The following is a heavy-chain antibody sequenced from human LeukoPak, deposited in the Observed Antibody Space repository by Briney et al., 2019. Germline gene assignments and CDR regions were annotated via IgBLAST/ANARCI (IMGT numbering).Heavy chain of an antibody. V-gene: IGHV3-23*01. CDR2: ISGSGGST. J-gene: IGHJ4*02. D-gene: IGHD3-10*01. Sequence: GGSLRLSGAASGFTYSSYAMSWLHQAPGKGLEWVSAISGSGGSTYYADSVKGRFTISRDNSKNTLYLQMNSLRAEDTAVYYCAKDHHYYGSGSYYSDFDYWGQGTLVTVSS. CDR3: AKDHHYYGSGSYYSDFDY. CDR1: GFTYSSYA.